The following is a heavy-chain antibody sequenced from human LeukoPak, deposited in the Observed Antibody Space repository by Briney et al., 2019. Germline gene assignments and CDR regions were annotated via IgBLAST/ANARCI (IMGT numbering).Heavy chain of an antibody. D-gene: IGHD6-13*01. CDR1: GFTVSSNY. CDR2: IYSGGST. CDR3: AKGSSSWYSRAFDI. V-gene: IGHV3-66*01. Sequence: PGGSLRLSCAASGFTVSSNYMSWVRQAPGKGLEWVSVIYSGGSTYYADSVKGRFTISRDNSKNTLYLQMNSLRAEDTAVYYCAKGSSSWYSRAFDIWGQGTMVTVSS. J-gene: IGHJ3*02.